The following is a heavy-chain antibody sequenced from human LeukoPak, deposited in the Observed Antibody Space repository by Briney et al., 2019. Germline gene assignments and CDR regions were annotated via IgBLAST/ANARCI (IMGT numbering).Heavy chain of an antibody. CDR1: GFTFSSYW. CDR2: IKQDGSEK. J-gene: IGHJ4*02. D-gene: IGHD3-3*01. V-gene: IGHV3-7*01. Sequence: GGSLRLSCAASGFTFSSYWMSWVRQAPGKELEWVANIKQDGSEKYYVDSVKGRFTISRDNAKNSLYLQMNSLRAEDTAVYYCARDPPLGNDFWSPTDYWGQGTLVTVSS. CDR3: ARDPPLGNDFWSPTDY.